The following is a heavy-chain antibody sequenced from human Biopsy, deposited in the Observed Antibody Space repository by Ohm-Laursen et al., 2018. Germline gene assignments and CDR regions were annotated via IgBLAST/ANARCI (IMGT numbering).Heavy chain of an antibody. Sequence: SETLSLTCTVSGGSINSHHWSWIRQPAGKGLEWIGRVYISGGTTYNPSLKSRVTMSLDTSKNQFSLRLRSVTAADTAVYYCARDSPSYADHPFDYWGQGTLVTVSS. V-gene: IGHV4-4*07. CDR1: GGSINSHH. J-gene: IGHJ4*02. CDR3: ARDSPSYADHPFDY. D-gene: IGHD1-14*01. CDR2: VYISGGT.